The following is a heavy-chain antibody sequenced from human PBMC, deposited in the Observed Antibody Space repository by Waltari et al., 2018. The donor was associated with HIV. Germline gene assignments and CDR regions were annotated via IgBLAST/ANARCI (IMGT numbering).Heavy chain of an antibody. CDR1: GGSVSCDNW. V-gene: IGHV4-4*02. D-gene: IGHD4-17*01. CDR3: AREATSVTTSGGFDI. Sequence: QVQLQESGPGLVKPSGTLSLTCDVSGGSVSCDNWWSWVRQPPGVGLAWIGEISQSGITSHGPSLKSRVTISIDKSRDQFSLKLNSVTAADTAVYYCAREATSVTTSGGFDIWGQGTVVTVSS. CDR2: ISQSGIT. J-gene: IGHJ3*02.